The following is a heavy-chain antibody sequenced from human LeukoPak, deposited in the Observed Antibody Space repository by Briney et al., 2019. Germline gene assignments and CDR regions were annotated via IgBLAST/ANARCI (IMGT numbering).Heavy chain of an antibody. D-gene: IGHD6-13*01. J-gene: IGHJ4*02. CDR2: TYHSGSA. CDR3: ATSGYSSSWLGVFDY. Sequence: SSQTLSLTCTVSGGSISSGAYYWNWIRQHPGKGLEWIGYTYHSGSAYYNPSLKSRITISVDTSKNHFSLKLNSVTAADTAVYYCATSGYSSSWLGVFDYWGQGTLVAVSS. V-gene: IGHV4-31*03. CDR1: GGSISSGAYY.